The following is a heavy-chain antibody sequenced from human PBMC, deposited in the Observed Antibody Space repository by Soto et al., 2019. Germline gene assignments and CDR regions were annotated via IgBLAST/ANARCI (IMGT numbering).Heavy chain of an antibody. V-gene: IGHV1-69*06. CDR2: IIPIFGTT. D-gene: IGHD5-12*01. CDR3: ARDLGSGYDPGDY. Sequence: GQGLEWMGGIIPIFGTTNYAQRFHGRVTITADKSTSTVYMELYSLKSEDTAVYYCARDLGSGYDPGDYWGQGTLVTVSS. J-gene: IGHJ4*02.